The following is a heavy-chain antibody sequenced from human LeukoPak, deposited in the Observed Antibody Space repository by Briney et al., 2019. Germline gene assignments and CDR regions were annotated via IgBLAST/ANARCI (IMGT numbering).Heavy chain of an antibody. J-gene: IGHJ4*02. CDR2: ISYDGSNK. D-gene: IGHD2-2*02. Sequence: GGSLRLSCAASGFTFSRSALHWVHQAPGKGLEWVAVISYDGSNKYYADSVKGRFTISRDNSKNTLSLQMNSLRAEDTAVYYCTRNDIGLYHFDYWGQGTLVTVSS. CDR1: GFTFSRSA. CDR3: TRNDIGLYHFDY. V-gene: IGHV3-30*04.